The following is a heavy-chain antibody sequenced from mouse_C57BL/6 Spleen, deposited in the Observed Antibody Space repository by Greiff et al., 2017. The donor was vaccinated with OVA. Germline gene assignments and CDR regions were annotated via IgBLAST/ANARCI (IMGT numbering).Heavy chain of an antibody. CDR3: ASSAPYGYDPYYYAMDY. J-gene: IGHJ4*01. V-gene: IGHV1-39*01. D-gene: IGHD2-2*01. CDR2: INPNYGTT. CDR1: GYSFTDYN. Sequence: VHVKQYGPELVKPGASVKISCKASGYSFTDYNMNWVKQSNGKSLEWIGVINPNYGTTSYNQKFKGKATLTVDQSSSTAYMQLNSLTSEDSAFYYCASSAPYGYDPYYYAMDYWGQGTSVTVSS.